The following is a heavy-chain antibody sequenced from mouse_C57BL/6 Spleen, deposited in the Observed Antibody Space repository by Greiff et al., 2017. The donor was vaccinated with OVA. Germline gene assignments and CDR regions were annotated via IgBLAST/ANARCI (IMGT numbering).Heavy chain of an antibody. D-gene: IGHD1-1*02. Sequence: VQLQQPGAELVRPGSSVKLSCKASGYTFTSYWMDWVKQRPGQGLEWIGNIYPSDSETHYNQTFKDKATLTVDKSSSKAYMELRSLTSDDTAVYYCARGGDRAPRFAYWGQGTLVTVSA. CDR3: ARGGDRAPRFAY. CDR1: GYTFTSYW. J-gene: IGHJ3*01. CDR2: IYPSDSET. V-gene: IGHV1-61*01.